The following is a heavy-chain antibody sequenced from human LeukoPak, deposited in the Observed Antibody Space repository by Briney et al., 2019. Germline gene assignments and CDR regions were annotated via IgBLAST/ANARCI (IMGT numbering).Heavy chain of an antibody. CDR2: INHSGST. D-gene: IGHD2-2*02. V-gene: IGHV4-34*01. Sequence: SETLSLTCAVYGGSFSDYYWSWIRQPPGKGLEWIGEINHSGSTNYNPSLKSRVAISVDTSKSQFSLKLSSVTAADTAVYYCARHCSGTSCYMRGNFDYWGQGTQVTVSS. J-gene: IGHJ4*02. CDR1: GGSFSDYY. CDR3: ARHCSGTSCYMRGNFDY.